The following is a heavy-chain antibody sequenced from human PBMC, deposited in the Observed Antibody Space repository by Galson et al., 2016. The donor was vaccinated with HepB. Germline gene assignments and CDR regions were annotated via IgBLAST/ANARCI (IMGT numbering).Heavy chain of an antibody. CDR2: VYPGDSDT. Sequence: QSGAEVKKPGESLKISCRGSGYNFTSDWIGWVRQMPGKGLEWMGIVYPGDSDTRYSPSFQGQVTISADKSINTAYLQWSSLRASDTAMYYCARHIIEYSDFDLTLYFDYWGQGTLVTVSS. V-gene: IGHV5-51*01. CDR1: GYNFTSDW. D-gene: IGHD4-11*01. CDR3: ARHIIEYSDFDLTLYFDY. J-gene: IGHJ4*02.